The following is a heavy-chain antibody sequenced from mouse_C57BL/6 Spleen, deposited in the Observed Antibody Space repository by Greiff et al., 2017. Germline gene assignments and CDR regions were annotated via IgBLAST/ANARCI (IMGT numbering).Heavy chain of an antibody. CDR1: GFTFTDYY. J-gene: IGHJ1*03. CDR2: IRNKANGYTT. V-gene: IGHV7-3*01. D-gene: IGHD2-3*01. CDR3: ARYSSYDGFWYFDV. Sequence: EVMLVESGGGLVQPGGSLSLSCAASGFTFTDYYMSWVRQPPGKALEWLGFIRNKANGYTTEYSASVKGRFTISRDNSQSILYLQMNALRAEDSATYYCARYSSYDGFWYFDVWGTGTTVTVSS.